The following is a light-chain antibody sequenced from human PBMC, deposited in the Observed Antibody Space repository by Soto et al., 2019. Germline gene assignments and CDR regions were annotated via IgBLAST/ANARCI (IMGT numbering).Light chain of an antibody. V-gene: IGLV2-8*01. J-gene: IGLJ2*01. CDR2: GVT. Sequence: QSALTQPASASGSPGQSVTISCTGTSSDVGGYNFVSWYQQHPGKAPKLMIYGVTQRPSGVPDRFSGSKSGNTASLTVSGRLADDEADYYCSSYSASSCPVAFGGGTKLTVL. CDR3: SSYSASSCPVA. CDR1: SSDVGGYNF.